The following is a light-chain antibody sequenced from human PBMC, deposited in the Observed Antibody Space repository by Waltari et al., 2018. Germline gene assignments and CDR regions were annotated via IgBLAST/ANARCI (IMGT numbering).Light chain of an antibody. CDR1: ISHVGGYDY. V-gene: IGLV2-8*01. J-gene: IGLJ2*01. CDR3: SSYAGSNTVV. Sequence: QSALTQPPSASGSPGQSVTISCTGTISHVGGYDYVSWYQQHPGKAPKVMIYEVNKRPSGVPDRFSGSKSGSTASLTVSGLQADDEAAYYCSSYAGSNTVVFGGGTKLTVL. CDR2: EVN.